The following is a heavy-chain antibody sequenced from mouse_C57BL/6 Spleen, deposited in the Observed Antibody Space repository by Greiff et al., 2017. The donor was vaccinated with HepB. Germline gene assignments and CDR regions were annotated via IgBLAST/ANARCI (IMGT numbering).Heavy chain of an antibody. CDR1: GFTFSSYG. CDR3: ARHITTVVGYYAMDY. CDR2: ISSGGSYT. Sequence: EVQRVESGGDLVKPGGSLKLSCAASGFTFSSYGMSWVRQTPDKRLEWVATISSGGSYTYYPDSVKGRFTISRDNAKNTLYLQMSSLKSEDTAMYYCARHITTVVGYYAMDYWGQGTSVTVSS. V-gene: IGHV5-6*01. J-gene: IGHJ4*01. D-gene: IGHD1-1*01.